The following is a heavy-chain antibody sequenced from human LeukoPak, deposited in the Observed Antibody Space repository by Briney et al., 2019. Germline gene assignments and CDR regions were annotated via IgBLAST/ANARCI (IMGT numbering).Heavy chain of an antibody. V-gene: IGHV1-46*01. CDR2: INPSGGST. J-gene: IGHJ1*01. D-gene: IGHD6-19*01. CDR1: GYTFTSYY. CDR3: ATYAVAGTLAAIEYFQH. Sequence: ASVKVSCKASGYTFTSYYMHWVRQAPGQGLELMEIINPSGGSTSYAQKFQGRVTMTRDMSTSTVYMELSSLRSEDTAVYYCATYAVAGTLAAIEYFQHWGQGTLVTVSS.